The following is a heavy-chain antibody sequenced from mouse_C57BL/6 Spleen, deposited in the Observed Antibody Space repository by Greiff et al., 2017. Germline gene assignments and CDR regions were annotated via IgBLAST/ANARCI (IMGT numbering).Heavy chain of an antibody. Sequence: QVQLQQPGAELVKPGASVKLSCKASGYTFTSYWMPWVKQRPGKGLEWIGMIHPNSGSTNYNEKFKSKATLTVDKSYSTAYMQLSSLTSEDSAVYYCAYYDYDVDYWGQGTTLTVSS. CDR1: GYTFTSYW. J-gene: IGHJ2*01. CDR2: IHPNSGST. V-gene: IGHV1-64*01. CDR3: AYYDYDVDY. D-gene: IGHD2-4*01.